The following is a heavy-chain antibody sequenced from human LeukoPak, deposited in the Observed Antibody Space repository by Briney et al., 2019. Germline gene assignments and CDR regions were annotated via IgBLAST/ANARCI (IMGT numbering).Heavy chain of an antibody. D-gene: IGHD6-13*01. CDR2: ISPTGSTT. CDR3: AKVYSSSWYQFDY. Sequence: GGSLRLSCAASGFSFSGHWMHWARQLPGKGLVWVSRISPTGSTTSYADSVKGRFTVSRDNAKNTLYLQVNNLRAEDTAVYYCAKVYSSSWYQFDYWGQGTLVTVSS. J-gene: IGHJ4*02. CDR1: GFSFSGHW. V-gene: IGHV3-74*01.